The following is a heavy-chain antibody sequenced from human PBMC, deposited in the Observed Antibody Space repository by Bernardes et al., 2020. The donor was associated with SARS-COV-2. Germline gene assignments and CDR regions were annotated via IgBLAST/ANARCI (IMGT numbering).Heavy chain of an antibody. Sequence: LSLTCPVTGGSLRAYYWTWIRQSPGERLDWIGNVYYSGITNYHSSLKSRVTISIDTSKNEFSLTLNSVTAADTAVYYCARGEYHYDGSQFYYPRLGLDVWGQGTTVTVSS. D-gene: IGHD3-22*01. CDR1: GGSLRAYY. CDR2: VYYSGIT. V-gene: IGHV4-59*01. CDR3: ARGEYHYDGSQFYYPRLGLDV. J-gene: IGHJ6*02.